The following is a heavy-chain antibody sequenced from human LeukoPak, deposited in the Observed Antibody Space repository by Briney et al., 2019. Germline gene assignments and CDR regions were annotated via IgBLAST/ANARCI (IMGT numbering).Heavy chain of an antibody. V-gene: IGHV4-59*11. J-gene: IGHJ4*02. D-gene: IGHD3-22*01. CDR3: ARRSGVLDSRDSRYYFDH. Sequence: SETLSLTCIVSVDSISIHYWSCIRHTPGRGLEYIGYIYYRGSTGYNRSLKGRVTISLDTSKNQFSLNLSSVTAADTAVYYCARRSGVLDSRDSRYYFDHWGQGTLVTVSS. CDR1: VDSISIHY. CDR2: IYYRGST.